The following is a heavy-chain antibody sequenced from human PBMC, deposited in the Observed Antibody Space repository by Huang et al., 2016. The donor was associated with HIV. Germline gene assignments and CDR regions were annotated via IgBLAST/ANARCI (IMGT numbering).Heavy chain of an antibody. CDR1: GFTFSSYW. CDR3: ARAADSSGYDVYYFDY. Sequence: EVQLVESGGGLVQPGGSLRLSCAASGFTFSSYWMSWVRQAPGKGLEWVANIKQDGSEKSYVDSVKGRFTIARANAKNSLYLQMNSLRAEDTAVYYCARAADSSGYDVYYFDYWGQGTLVTVSS. CDR2: IKQDGSEK. V-gene: IGHV3-7*01. D-gene: IGHD3-22*01. J-gene: IGHJ4*02.